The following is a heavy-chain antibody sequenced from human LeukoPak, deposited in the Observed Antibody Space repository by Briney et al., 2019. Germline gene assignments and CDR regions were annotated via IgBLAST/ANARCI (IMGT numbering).Heavy chain of an antibody. Sequence: GGSLRLSCAASGFTFSSYSMNWVRQAPGKGLEWVSYISSSSSTIYYADSVKGRFTISRDNAKNSLYLQMNSLRAEDTAVYYCAREEFLYGSGTHFDYWGQGTLVTVSS. CDR3: AREEFLYGSGTHFDY. D-gene: IGHD3-10*01. J-gene: IGHJ4*02. CDR2: ISSSSSTI. V-gene: IGHV3-48*01. CDR1: GFTFSSYS.